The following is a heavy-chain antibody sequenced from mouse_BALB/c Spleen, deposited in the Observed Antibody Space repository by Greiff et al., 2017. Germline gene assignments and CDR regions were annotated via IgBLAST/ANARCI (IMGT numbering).Heavy chain of an antibody. Sequence: EVMLVESGGGLVKLGGSLKLSCAASGFTFSSYYMSWVRQTPEKRLELVAAINSNGGSTYYPDTVKGRFTISRDNAKNTLYLQMSSLKSEDTALYYCARHGPRDYFDYWGQGTTLTVSS. J-gene: IGHJ2*01. CDR3: ARHGPRDYFDY. V-gene: IGHV5-6-2*01. CDR2: INSNGGST. CDR1: GFTFSSYY.